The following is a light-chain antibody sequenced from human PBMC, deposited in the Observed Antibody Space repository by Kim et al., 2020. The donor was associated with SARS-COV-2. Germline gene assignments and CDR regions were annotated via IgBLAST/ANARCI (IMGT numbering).Light chain of an antibody. CDR1: SANIGSNS. Sequence: GQRVTISCSGGSANIGSNSVHWYQQLPGTAPKLLIYSNNQRPSGVPDRFSGSWSGTSASLAISGLQSEDEADYYCAAWDDSLNGPVFGGGTQLTVL. J-gene: IGLJ3*02. V-gene: IGLV1-44*01. CDR2: SNN. CDR3: AAWDDSLNGPV.